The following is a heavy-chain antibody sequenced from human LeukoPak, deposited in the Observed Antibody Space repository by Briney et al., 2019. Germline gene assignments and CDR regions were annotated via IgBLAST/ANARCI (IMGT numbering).Heavy chain of an antibody. CDR1: GYSFTSYW. CDR3: ARRVGATSYFDY. Sequence: VESLNISCKGSGYSFTSYWIGGVRPLPGKGLEWNGIIYPGDSDTRYSPSFQGQVTISADKSISTAYLQWSSLKASDTAMYYCARRVGATSYFDYWGQGTLVTVSS. D-gene: IGHD1-26*01. CDR2: IYPGDSDT. J-gene: IGHJ4*02. V-gene: IGHV5-51*01.